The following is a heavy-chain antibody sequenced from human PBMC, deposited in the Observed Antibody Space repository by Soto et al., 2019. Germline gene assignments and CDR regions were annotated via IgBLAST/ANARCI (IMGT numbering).Heavy chain of an antibody. J-gene: IGHJ6*02. Sequence: GESLKISCKGSGYTFTNYWIGWVRQIPGKGPEWMGIIYPGDSDTKYNPSFQGQVTISADNSITTTFLQWSSLKASDTAIYYCAASIFYYGMDVWGQGTTVTVSS. CDR2: IYPGDSDT. V-gene: IGHV5-51*01. CDR3: AASIFYYGMDV. CDR1: GYTFTNYW.